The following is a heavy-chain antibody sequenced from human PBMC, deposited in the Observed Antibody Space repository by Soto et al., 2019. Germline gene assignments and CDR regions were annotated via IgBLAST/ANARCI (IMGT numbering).Heavy chain of an antibody. Sequence: SVKVSCKASGGTFSSYAISWVRQAPGQGLEWMGGIIPIFGTANYAQKFQGRVTITADESTSTAYMELSSLRSEDTAVYYCARDNGIFYGSGSYYVYYYYGMDVWGQGTTVTVSS. CDR1: GGTFSSYA. CDR3: ARDNGIFYGSGSYYVYYYYGMDV. CDR2: IIPIFGTA. V-gene: IGHV1-69*13. J-gene: IGHJ6*02. D-gene: IGHD3-10*01.